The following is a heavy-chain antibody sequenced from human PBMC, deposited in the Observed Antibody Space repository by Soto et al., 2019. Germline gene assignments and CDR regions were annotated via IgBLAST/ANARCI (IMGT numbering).Heavy chain of an antibody. D-gene: IGHD3-22*01. CDR2: IYPGDSET. CDR3: GTLTHYDSTDNYLYWYFDV. V-gene: IGHV5-51*01. J-gene: IGHJ2*01. CDR1: GYSLTSYW. Sequence: GESLKISCKGSGYSLTSYWIGWVRQMPGRGLEWMGIIYPGDSETRYSPSFQGQVTIPADTSISTAYLQWSRLKASDAAMYYCGTLTHYDSTDNYLYWYFDVWGRGTLVTVSS.